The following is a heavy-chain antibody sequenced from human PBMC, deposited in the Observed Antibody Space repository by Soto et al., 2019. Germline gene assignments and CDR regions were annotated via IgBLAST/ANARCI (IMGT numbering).Heavy chain of an antibody. V-gene: IGHV3-53*01. CDR2: IYSGGST. CDR1: GFTVSSNY. J-gene: IGHJ6*02. D-gene: IGHD4-4*01. CDR3: ARVSSKDYYYYYGMDV. Sequence: PGGSLRLSCAASGFTVSSNYMSWVRQAPGKELEWVSVIYSGGSTYYADSVKGRFTISRDNSKNTLYLQMNSLRAEDTAVYYCARVSSKDYYYYYGMDVWGQGTTVTVSS.